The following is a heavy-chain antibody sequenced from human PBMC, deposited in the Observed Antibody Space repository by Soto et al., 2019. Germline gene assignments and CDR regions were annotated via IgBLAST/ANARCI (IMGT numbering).Heavy chain of an antibody. V-gene: IGHV3-23*01. CDR1: GFTFSSYA. J-gene: IGHJ4*02. D-gene: IGHD5-18*01. Sequence: GGSLRLSCAASGFTFSSYAMSWVRQAPGKGLEWVSAISGSGGSTYYADSVKGRFTISRDNSKNTLYLQMNSLRAEDTAVYYCAKILLEGYSYGYYFDYWGQGTLVTVSS. CDR3: AKILLEGYSYGYYFDY. CDR2: ISGSGGST.